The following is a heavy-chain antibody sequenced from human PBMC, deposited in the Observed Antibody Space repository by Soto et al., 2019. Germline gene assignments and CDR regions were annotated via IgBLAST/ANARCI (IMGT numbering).Heavy chain of an antibody. CDR1: GFTFPISA. V-gene: IGHV1-58*01. CDR3: AADDMTTFI. Sequence: GASVKVSCKASGFTFPISAVQWVRQARGQRLEWIGWIVVGSGNTNSAQKFQERVTFTRDMSTSTVYMELSSLIFEDTAVYYCAADDMTTFIWGQGTLVTVSS. D-gene: IGHD1-1*01. CDR2: IVVGSGNT. J-gene: IGHJ4*02.